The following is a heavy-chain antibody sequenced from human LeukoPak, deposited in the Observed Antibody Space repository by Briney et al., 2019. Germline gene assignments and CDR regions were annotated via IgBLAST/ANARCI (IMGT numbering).Heavy chain of an antibody. J-gene: IGHJ6*03. CDR1: GFTFSSYG. CDR2: IWYDGSNK. Sequence: PGRSLRLSCAASGFTFSSYGMHWVRQAPGKGLEWVAVIWYDGSNKYYADSVKGRFTISRDNAKNSLYLQMNSLRAEDTAVYYCARDSWGYYYYYYMDVWGKGTTVTVSS. D-gene: IGHD3-16*01. V-gene: IGHV3-33*01. CDR3: ARDSWGYYYYYYMDV.